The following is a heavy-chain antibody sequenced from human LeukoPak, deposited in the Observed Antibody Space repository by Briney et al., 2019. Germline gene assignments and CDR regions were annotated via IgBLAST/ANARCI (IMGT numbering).Heavy chain of an antibody. D-gene: IGHD4-23*01. CDR3: ARARYGGNQIDY. J-gene: IGHJ4*02. V-gene: IGHV1-46*01. CDR1: GYTLTTYY. Sequence: ASVKVSCKASGYTLTTYYMHLVRHAPGQGLECLGVIKTDGGATNYAQKFQGRVTMTRDVSTSTVYMELNSLGSEDTAVYYCARARYGGNQIDYWGQGTLLSVSS. CDR2: IKTDGGAT.